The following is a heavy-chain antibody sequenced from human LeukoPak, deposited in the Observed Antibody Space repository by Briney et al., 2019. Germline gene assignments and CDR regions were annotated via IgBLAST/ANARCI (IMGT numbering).Heavy chain of an antibody. Sequence: PGGSLRLSCAGSGFTVGSNYMSWVRQAPGKGLEWVSVIYSGDSTYYADSVKGRFTISRDNSKDTLFLQMNSLRAEDTAVYYCASWCSGSYYQPDYWGQGTLVTVSS. CDR3: ASWCSGSYYQPDY. V-gene: IGHV3-66*01. D-gene: IGHD3-10*02. CDR2: IYSGDST. CDR1: GFTVGSNY. J-gene: IGHJ4*02.